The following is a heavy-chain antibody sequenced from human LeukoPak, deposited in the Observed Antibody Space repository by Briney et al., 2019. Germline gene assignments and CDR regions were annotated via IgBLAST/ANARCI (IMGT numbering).Heavy chain of an antibody. J-gene: IGHJ4*02. CDR3: ARLRDGRWLLEY. CDR2: IYYSGST. CDR1: GGSISSGDYY. D-gene: IGHD5-24*01. V-gene: IGHV4-30-4*01. Sequence: SETLSLTCTVSGGSISSGDYYWSWIRQPPGKGLEWIGYIYYSGSTYYNPSLKSRVTISVDTSKNQFSLKLSSVTAADTAVYYCARLRDGRWLLEYWGQGTLVTVSS.